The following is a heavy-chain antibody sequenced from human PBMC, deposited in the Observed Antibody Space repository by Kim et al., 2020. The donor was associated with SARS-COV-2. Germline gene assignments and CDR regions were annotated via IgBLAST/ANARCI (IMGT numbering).Heavy chain of an antibody. Sequence: GGSLRLSCSTSGFTFGDYLMSWVRQAPGKGLEWVSFIRSKNYGGTPEYAASVKGRFTISRDDSKNIAYLQMNSLKTDVTAVYYCTRGDHRYCSYYNCPFDNWGQGTLVTVSS. D-gene: IGHD2-15*01. V-gene: IGHV3-49*04. CDR1: GFTFGDYL. J-gene: IGHJ4*02. CDR2: IRSKNYGGTP. CDR3: TRGDHRYCSYYNCPFDN.